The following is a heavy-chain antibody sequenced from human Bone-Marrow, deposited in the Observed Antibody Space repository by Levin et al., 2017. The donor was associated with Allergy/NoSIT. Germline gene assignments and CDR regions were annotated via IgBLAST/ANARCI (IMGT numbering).Heavy chain of an antibody. D-gene: IGHD3-10*01. CDR2: INPNSGGT. CDR3: ARATQIYLYGSGSYYNFDY. CDR1: GYTFTGYY. J-gene: IGHJ4*02. Sequence: GESLKISCKASGYTFTGYYMHWVRQAPGQGLEWMGRINPNSGGTNYAQKFQGRVTMTRDTSISTAYMELSRLRSDDTAVYYCARATQIYLYGSGSYYNFDYWGQGTLVTVSS. V-gene: IGHV1-2*06.